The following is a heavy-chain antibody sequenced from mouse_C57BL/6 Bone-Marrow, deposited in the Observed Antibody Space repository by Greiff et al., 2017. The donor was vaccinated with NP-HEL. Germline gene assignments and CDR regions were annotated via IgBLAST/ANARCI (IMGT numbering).Heavy chain of an antibody. Sequence: VKLQQPGAELVKPGASVKMSCKASGYTFTSYWITWVKQRPGQGLEWIGDIYPGSGSTNYNEKFKSKATLTVDTSSSTAYMQLSSLTSEDSAVYYCARSGAAQAEAYWGQGTLVTVSA. D-gene: IGHD3-2*02. J-gene: IGHJ3*01. CDR3: ARSGAAQAEAY. CDR1: GYTFTSYW. CDR2: IYPGSGST. V-gene: IGHV1-55*01.